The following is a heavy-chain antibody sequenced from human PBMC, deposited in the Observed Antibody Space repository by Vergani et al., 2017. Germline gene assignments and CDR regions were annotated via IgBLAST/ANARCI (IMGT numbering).Heavy chain of an antibody. CDR2: IYRTGRT. CDR1: GFSIDNGYY. V-gene: IGHV4-38-2*01. CDR3: ARRSGIVYDIFSGTQYFFDF. D-gene: IGHD3-9*01. Sequence: QVQLQESGPGLVKPSETLSLTCAVSGFSIDNGYYWDWIRQPPGKGLEWIGSIYRTGRTHFNPSLKSRVTISVDTSNTHFSLRLNSLTAADTAVDYCARRSGIVYDIFSGTQYFFDFWGQGTLVTVSS. J-gene: IGHJ4*02.